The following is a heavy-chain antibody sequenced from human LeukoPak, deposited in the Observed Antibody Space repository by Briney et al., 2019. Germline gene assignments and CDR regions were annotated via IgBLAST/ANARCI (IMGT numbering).Heavy chain of an antibody. J-gene: IGHJ4*02. CDR2: ISSDGTTT. CDR3: ARGKYGGYFIDY. V-gene: IGHV3-74*01. Sequence: GGSLRLSCAASGFPFSNFWMHWARQVPDKGLMWVSTISSDGTTTAYADSVKGRFTISRDNAKNTVYLQMNSLRAEDTAVYYCARGKYGGYFIDYWGQGTLVTVSS. D-gene: IGHD5-12*01. CDR1: GFPFSNFW.